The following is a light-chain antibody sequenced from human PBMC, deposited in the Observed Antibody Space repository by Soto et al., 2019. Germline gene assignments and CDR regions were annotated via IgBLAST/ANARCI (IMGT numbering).Light chain of an antibody. V-gene: IGKV1D-13*01. CDR1: QGISSA. Sequence: AIQLTQSPSCLSASVGDRVTITCRASQGISSALAWYQQKPGKAPKLLIYDASSLESGVPSRFSGSGSGTDFTLTISSLQPEDFATYYCQQFNNYLITFGQGTRLEIK. CDR3: QQFNNYLIT. CDR2: DAS. J-gene: IGKJ5*01.